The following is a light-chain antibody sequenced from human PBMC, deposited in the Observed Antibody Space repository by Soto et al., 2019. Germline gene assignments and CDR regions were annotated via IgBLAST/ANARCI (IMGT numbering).Light chain of an antibody. V-gene: IGKV3-15*01. Sequence: EIVMTQSPATLSVSPGERATLSCRASQRISNNLAWYQQKPGQAPRLLIYGVYSRATGVPARFSGSGSGTEFTLTISSLQSEDFAVYYCQQYNEWPGCTFGQGTQLEI. J-gene: IGKJ2*02. CDR2: GVY. CDR1: QRISNN. CDR3: QQYNEWPGCT.